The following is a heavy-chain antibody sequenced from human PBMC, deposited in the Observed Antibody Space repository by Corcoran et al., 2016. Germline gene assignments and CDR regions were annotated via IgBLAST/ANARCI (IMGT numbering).Heavy chain of an antibody. CDR3: ARDLYDGLGNDF. CDR1: GDSISSGTHY. Sequence: QLQLQESGPGLVKPSETLSLTCSVSGDSISSGTHYWGWIRQPPGKGLEWIGSINYSGRTFYNPSLKSRVTLSVDTSKNQFSLKLTSVTAADTAVYYCARDLYDGLGNDFWGQGSLVTVSS. D-gene: IGHD3-10*01. CDR2: INYSGRT. J-gene: IGHJ4*02. V-gene: IGHV4-39*07.